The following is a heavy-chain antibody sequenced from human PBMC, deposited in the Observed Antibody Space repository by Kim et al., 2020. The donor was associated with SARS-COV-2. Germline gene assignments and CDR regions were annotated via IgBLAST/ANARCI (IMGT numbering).Heavy chain of an antibody. Sequence: YSQNLQGRVTITRDTSASTAYMELSSLRSEDTAVYYCARVTGGIVGANDYWGQGTLVTVSS. J-gene: IGHJ4*02. D-gene: IGHD1-26*01. V-gene: IGHV1-3*01. CDR3: ARVTGGIVGANDY.